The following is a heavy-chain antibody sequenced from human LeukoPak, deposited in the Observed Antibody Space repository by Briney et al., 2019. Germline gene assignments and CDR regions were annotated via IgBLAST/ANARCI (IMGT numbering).Heavy chain of an antibody. V-gene: IGHV4-39*07. J-gene: IGHJ5*02. D-gene: IGHD1-26*01. Sequence: SETLSLTCTVSGGSISSNSYYWGWIRQPPGKGLEWIGSSYYSGRTYYNPSLKSLVTMTVDTTNNQFSLQLSPVAAADTALYYCARVPVNIWENWFDPWGQGPLVTVSS. CDR2: SYYSGRT. CDR1: GGSISSNSYY. CDR3: ARVPVNIWENWFDP.